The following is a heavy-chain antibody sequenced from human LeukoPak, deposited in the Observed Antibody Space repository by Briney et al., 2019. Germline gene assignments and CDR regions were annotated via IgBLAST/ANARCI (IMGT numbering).Heavy chain of an antibody. V-gene: IGHV4-4*07. CDR3: ARDSFIAAYNWFDP. Sequence: SETLSLTCTVSGGSISRYYWSWIRQPAGKGLEWIGRIYSDGTITYNPSLQSRLTMSIDTSKNQFSLKLSSVTAADTAVYYCARDSFIAAYNWFDPWGQGTLVTVSS. J-gene: IGHJ5*02. CDR2: IYSDGTI. CDR1: GGSISRYY. D-gene: IGHD6-13*01.